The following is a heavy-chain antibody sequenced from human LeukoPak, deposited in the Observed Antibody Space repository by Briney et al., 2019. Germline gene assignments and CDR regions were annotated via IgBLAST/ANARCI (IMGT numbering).Heavy chain of an antibody. J-gene: IGHJ5*01. CDR2: ISYDGSNK. CDR1: GFTFSIYC. Sequence: GESLRLACPASGFTFSIYCIHWVRQPPAKVREWVAVISYDGSNKYYADSVKDPFTISRDNSKNTLYLHMNSLRAEDTAVYYCAKDRIAVAGTASMIFDSWGQGTLVTVSS. V-gene: IGHV3-30*18. D-gene: IGHD6-19*01. CDR3: AKDRIAVAGTASMIFDS.